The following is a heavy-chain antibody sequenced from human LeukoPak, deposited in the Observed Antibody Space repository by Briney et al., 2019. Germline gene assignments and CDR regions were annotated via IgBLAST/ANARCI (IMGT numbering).Heavy chain of an antibody. J-gene: IGHJ4*02. Sequence: GESLKISCKGSGFSFTTYWIGWVRQMPGKGLEWMGIIYPGDSDARYSPSFQGQVTISADKSIRTAYLQWSSLKASDTAMYYCARLLRNIAAAVYYFDYWGQGTLVTVSS. CDR3: ARLLRNIAAAVYYFDY. D-gene: IGHD6-13*01. V-gene: IGHV5-51*01. CDR2: IYPGDSDA. CDR1: GFSFTTYW.